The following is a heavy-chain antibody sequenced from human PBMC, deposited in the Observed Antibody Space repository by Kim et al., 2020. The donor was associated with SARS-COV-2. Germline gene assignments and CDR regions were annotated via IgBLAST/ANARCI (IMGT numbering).Heavy chain of an antibody. Sequence: GGSLRLSCTASRFIFSKYGMHWVRQAPGKGLEWVAMRSFNGSNQYYVDSVKGRFTISKDNSKNTLYLQMNSLRLEDTAVYYCAKDFLEMAKIGYDAFEMWGQGTLVTVSS. CDR2: RSFNGSNQ. V-gene: IGHV3-30*18. J-gene: IGHJ3*02. D-gene: IGHD3-3*01. CDR3: AKDFLEMAKIGYDAFEM. CDR1: RFIFSKYG.